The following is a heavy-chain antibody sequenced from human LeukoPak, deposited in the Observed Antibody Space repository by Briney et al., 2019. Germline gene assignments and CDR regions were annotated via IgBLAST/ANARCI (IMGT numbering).Heavy chain of an antibody. Sequence: GGSLRLSCAASGFTFSGYWMSWVRQAPGKGLEWVANIKQDGSEKYYVDSVKGRFTISRDNAKNSLYLQMNSLRAEDTAVYYCARSARYWYYFDYWGQGTLVTASS. CDR2: IKQDGSEK. J-gene: IGHJ4*02. D-gene: IGHD2-21*01. CDR1: GFTFSGYW. V-gene: IGHV3-7*01. CDR3: ARSARYWYYFDY.